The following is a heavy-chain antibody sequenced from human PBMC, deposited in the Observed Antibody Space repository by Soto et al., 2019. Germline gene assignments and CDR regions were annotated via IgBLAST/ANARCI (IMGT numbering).Heavy chain of an antibody. Sequence: GGSLRLSCAASGFTFSSYAMSWVRQAPGKGLEWVAVIWYDGSNKYYADSVKGRFTISRDNSKNTLYLQMNSLRAEDTAVYYCAKGSFYSSSSPGYFDYWGQGTLVTVSS. D-gene: IGHD6-6*01. CDR2: IWYDGSNK. CDR3: AKGSFYSSSSPGYFDY. V-gene: IGHV3-33*06. J-gene: IGHJ4*02. CDR1: GFTFSSYA.